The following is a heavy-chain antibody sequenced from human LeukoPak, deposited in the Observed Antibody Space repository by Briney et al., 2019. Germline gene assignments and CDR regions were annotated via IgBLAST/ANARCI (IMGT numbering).Heavy chain of an antibody. Sequence: ASVKVSCKASGGTFSSYAISWVRQAPGHGLEWMGGIIPIFGTANYAQKFQGRVTITADESTSTAYMELSSPRSEDTAVYYCARDPLSDGGYSEDGYFQHWGQGTLVTVSS. CDR2: IIPIFGTA. CDR3: ARDPLSDGGYSEDGYFQH. J-gene: IGHJ1*01. V-gene: IGHV1-69*13. D-gene: IGHD5-12*01. CDR1: GGTFSSYA.